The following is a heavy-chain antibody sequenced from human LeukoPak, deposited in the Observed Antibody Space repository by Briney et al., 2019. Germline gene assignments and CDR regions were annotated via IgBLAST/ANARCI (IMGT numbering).Heavy chain of an antibody. Sequence: GGSLRLSCAASGFTFSSYAMQWVRQAPGKGLEYVSAISSNGGSTSYANSVKGRFTISRDNSKNTLYLQMGSLRVEDTAVYYCARWRSGRSEFDYWGQGTLVTVSS. CDR2: ISSNGGST. V-gene: IGHV3-64*01. CDR3: ARWRSGRSEFDY. J-gene: IGHJ4*02. CDR1: GFTFSSYA. D-gene: IGHD6-19*01.